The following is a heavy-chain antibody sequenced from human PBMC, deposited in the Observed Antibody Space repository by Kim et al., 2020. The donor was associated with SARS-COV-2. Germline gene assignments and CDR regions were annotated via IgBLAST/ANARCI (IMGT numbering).Heavy chain of an antibody. J-gene: IGHJ4*02. CDR1: GYTFTKYG. D-gene: IGHD2-8*01. V-gene: IGHV1-3*01. CDR3: ARPSFCADGICPYYDY. CDR2: VNAGNGDT. Sequence: ASVKVSCKASGYTFTKYGVHWVRQAPGQSLEWMGWVNAGNGDTHYSPKFQDRVTITRDTSATTAYMELCSLRSEDTAVYYCARPSFCADGICPYYDYWGQGTLVTVSS.